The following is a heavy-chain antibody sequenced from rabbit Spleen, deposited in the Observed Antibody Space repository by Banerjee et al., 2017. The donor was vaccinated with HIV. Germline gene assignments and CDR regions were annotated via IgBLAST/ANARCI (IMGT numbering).Heavy chain of an antibody. V-gene: IGHV1S7*01. J-gene: IGHJ3*01. D-gene: IGHD7-1*01. CDR1: GFTLSSYY. Sequence: QLKESGGGLVQPGGSLKLSCKASGFTLSSYYMNWVRQAPGKGLEWIGYIDPLFGITYYANWVNGRFSISRENAQNTVFLQMTSLTAADTATYFCARFYAGYGDFGYAAMWGQGTLVTVS. CDR3: ARFYAGYGDFGYAAM. CDR2: IDPLFGIT.